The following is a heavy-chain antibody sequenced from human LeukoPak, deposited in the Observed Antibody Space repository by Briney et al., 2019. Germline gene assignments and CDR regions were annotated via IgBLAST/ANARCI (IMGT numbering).Heavy chain of an antibody. CDR1: GGSISSSNW. CDR3: ARLHYYDFWSGYFDY. Sequence: SETLSLTCAVSGGSISSSNWWSWVRQPPGKGLEWIGEIYHSGSTNYNPSLKSRVTISVDKSKNQSSLKLSSVTAADTAVYYCARLHYYDFWSGYFDYWGQGTLVTVSS. J-gene: IGHJ4*02. D-gene: IGHD3-3*01. CDR2: IYHSGST. V-gene: IGHV4-4*02.